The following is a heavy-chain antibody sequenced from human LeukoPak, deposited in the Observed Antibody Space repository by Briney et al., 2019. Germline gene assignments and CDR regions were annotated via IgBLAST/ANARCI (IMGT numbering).Heavy chain of an antibody. J-gene: IGHJ2*01. V-gene: IGHV4-31*03. CDR3: ARAILTPSGFVWHFDL. D-gene: IGHD3-3*01. Sequence: SETLSLTCTVSGGSISSGDYYWSWIRQHPGKGLEWIWYTHYSGNAYYNPSLKSRVTISVDTSKSQFSLKLSSVTAADTAVYYCARAILTPSGFVWHFDLWGRGTLVTVSS. CDR2: THYSGNA. CDR1: GGSISSGDYY.